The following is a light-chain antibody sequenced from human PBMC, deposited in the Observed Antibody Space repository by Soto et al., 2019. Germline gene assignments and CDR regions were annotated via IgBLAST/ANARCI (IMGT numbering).Light chain of an antibody. CDR3: QHYNSYSEA. J-gene: IGKJ1*01. CDR2: KAS. CDR1: QTISSW. V-gene: IGKV1-5*03. Sequence: DIQVTQSPSTLSGSVGDRVTITCRASQTISSWLAWYQQKPGKAPKLLIYKASTLKSGVPSRFSGSGSGTEFTLTIGSLQPDDFATYYCQHYNSYSEAFGQGTKV.